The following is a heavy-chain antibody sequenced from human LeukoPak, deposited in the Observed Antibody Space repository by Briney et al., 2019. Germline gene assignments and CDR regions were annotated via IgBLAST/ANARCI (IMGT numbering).Heavy chain of an antibody. J-gene: IGHJ3*02. D-gene: IGHD4-23*01. CDR3: ANLGFGNDYGGHDAFDI. CDR2: IKQDGSEK. Sequence: GGSLRLSCAASGFTFSSYWMSWVRQAPGKGLEWVANIKQDGSEKYYVDSVKGRFTISRDNAKNSLYLQMNSLRAEDTAVYYCANLGFGNDYGGHDAFDIWGQGTMVTVSS. CDR1: GFTFSSYW. V-gene: IGHV3-7*01.